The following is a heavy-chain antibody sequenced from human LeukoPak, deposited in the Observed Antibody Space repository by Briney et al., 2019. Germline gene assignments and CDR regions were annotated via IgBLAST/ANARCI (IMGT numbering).Heavy chain of an antibody. D-gene: IGHD3-10*01. Sequence: TGGSLRLSCAASGFTFSSYAMSWVRQAPGKGLEWVSAISGSGGSTYYADSVKGRFTMSRDNAKNSLYLQMNSLRAEDTAVYYCARAGTSITMVRGPSDYWGQGTLVTVSS. CDR3: ARAGTSITMVRGPSDY. V-gene: IGHV3-23*01. J-gene: IGHJ4*02. CDR2: ISGSGGST. CDR1: GFTFSSYA.